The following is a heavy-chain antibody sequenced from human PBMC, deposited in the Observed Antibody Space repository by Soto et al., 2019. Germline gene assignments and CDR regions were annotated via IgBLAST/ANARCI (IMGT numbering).Heavy chain of an antibody. CDR3: ARDFSSGKYVVPAANYGMDV. Sequence: GGSLRLSCAASGFTFSSYSMNWVRQAPGKGLEWVSSISSSSSYIYYADSVKGRFTISRDNAKNSLYLQMNSLRAEDTAVYYCARDFSSGKYVVPAANYGMDVWGQGTTVTVSS. CDR2: ISSSSSYI. V-gene: IGHV3-21*01. D-gene: IGHD2-2*01. J-gene: IGHJ6*02. CDR1: GFTFSSYS.